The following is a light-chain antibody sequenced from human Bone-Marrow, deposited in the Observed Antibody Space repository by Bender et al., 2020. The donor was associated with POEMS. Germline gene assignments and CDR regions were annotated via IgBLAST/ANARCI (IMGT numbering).Light chain of an antibody. J-gene: IGLJ3*02. CDR2: DNN. CDR3: AAWDSTLSGRS. V-gene: IGLV1-51*01. CDR1: SSNIGNDF. Sequence: QSVLTQPPSVSAVPGQKVTISCSGSSSNIGNDFVSWYQQLPGTAPKLLIYDNNKRPSGIPDQFSGSKSGQSATLGITGLQTGDQADYYCAAWDSTLSGRSFGGGTKLTVL.